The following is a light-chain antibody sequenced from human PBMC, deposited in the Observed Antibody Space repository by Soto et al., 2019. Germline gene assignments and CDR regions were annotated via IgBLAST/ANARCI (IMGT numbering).Light chain of an antibody. J-gene: IGLJ3*02. CDR3: SSFTPSSTWV. V-gene: IGLV2-14*01. Sequence: QSVLTQPASVSGSPGQSITISCSGTSSDIGAYDHVAWFQQFPGKTPKLMIYEVISRPSGVSNRFSGSKSGNTASLTISGLQTEDEADYYCSSFTPSSTWVFGGGTKLTVL. CDR2: EVI. CDR1: SSDIGAYDH.